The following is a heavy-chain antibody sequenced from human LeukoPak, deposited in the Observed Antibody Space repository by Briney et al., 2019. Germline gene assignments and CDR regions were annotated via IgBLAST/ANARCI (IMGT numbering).Heavy chain of an antibody. V-gene: IGHV3-30*04. CDR1: GFTFSSYA. CDR3: EGVQQQLVAFYY. J-gene: IGHJ4*02. D-gene: IGHD6-13*01. Sequence: PGRSLRLSCAASGFTFSSYAMHWVRQAPGKGQEWVAVISYDGSNKYYADSVKGRFTISRDNSKNTLYLQMNSLRAGDTAGYYCEGVQQQLVAFYYWGQGTLVTVSS. CDR2: ISYDGSNK.